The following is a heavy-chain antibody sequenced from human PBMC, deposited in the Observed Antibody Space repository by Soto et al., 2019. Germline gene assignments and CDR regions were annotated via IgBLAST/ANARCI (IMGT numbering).Heavy chain of an antibody. D-gene: IGHD1-1*01. Sequence: QVQLQESGPGLVKPSGTLSLTCAVSGDSISSSNWWSWVRQPPGKGLEWIGQIFQSGSTNHNLSLKSRVTISLDKSKNQFSLNLNSVTAADTAVYFCARAVRAHNFGLYYFDYWGQGTLVTVSS. CDR3: ARAVRAHNFGLYYFDY. J-gene: IGHJ4*02. V-gene: IGHV4-4*02. CDR1: GDSISSSNW. CDR2: IFQSGST.